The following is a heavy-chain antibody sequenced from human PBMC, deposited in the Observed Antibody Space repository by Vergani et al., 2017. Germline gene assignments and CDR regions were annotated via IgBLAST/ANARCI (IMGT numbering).Heavy chain of an antibody. Sequence: EVQLVESGGGLVQPGGSLRLSCAASGFTVSSNYMSWVRQAPGKGLEWVSVIYSGGSTYYADSVKGRFTISRDNSKNTLYLQMNSLRAEDTAVYYCASKKQQWLRDGNYYGMDVWGQGTTVTVSS. J-gene: IGHJ6*02. V-gene: IGHV3-66*02. CDR2: IYSGGST. CDR3: ASKKQQWLRDGNYYGMDV. D-gene: IGHD6-19*01. CDR1: GFTVSSNY.